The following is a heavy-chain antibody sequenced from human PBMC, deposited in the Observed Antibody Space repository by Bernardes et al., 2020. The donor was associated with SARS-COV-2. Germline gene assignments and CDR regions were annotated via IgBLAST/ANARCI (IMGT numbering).Heavy chain of an antibody. V-gene: IGHV1-18*01. D-gene: IGHD3-22*01. CDR2: ITAYNGNT. Sequence: ASMKVSCKASGYTFTSYGISWVRQAPGQGLEWMGWITAYNGNTKYAQKLQGRVTMTTDTSTSTAYMELRSLRSDDTAVYYCARDDTSGYYNIDYWGQGTLVTVSS. CDR1: GYTFTSYG. CDR3: ARDDTSGYYNIDY. J-gene: IGHJ4*02.